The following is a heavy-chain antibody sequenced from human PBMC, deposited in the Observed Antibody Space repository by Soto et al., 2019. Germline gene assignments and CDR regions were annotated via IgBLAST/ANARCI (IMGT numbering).Heavy chain of an antibody. CDR3: AKTETFNGYYNAFDY. D-gene: IGHD3-9*01. CDR1: GFSFADYA. CDR2: ISGGGGST. J-gene: IGHJ4*02. Sequence: ESLRLSCAASGFSFADYALTWVRLAAGKGLEWVASISGGGGSTYYADSVKGRFSISRDNSNRMVYLQMGSLTAGDTAVYYCAKTETFNGYYNAFDYWGQGTRVTVSS. V-gene: IGHV3-23*01.